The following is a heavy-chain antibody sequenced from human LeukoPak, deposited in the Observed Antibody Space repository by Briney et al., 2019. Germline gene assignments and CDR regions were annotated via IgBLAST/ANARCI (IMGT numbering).Heavy chain of an antibody. Sequence: GASVKVSCTASGYTFTEYYMHWVRQAPGHGLEWVGWINPTSGDTNYAQTVPGRVTMTRDTSISTAYMDLTRLRFADTAVYYRARDVLFHRTGNSAYADAFDIWGQGTMVTVSS. CDR1: GYTFTEYY. CDR3: ARDVLFHRTGNSAYADAFDI. D-gene: IGHD5-12*01. J-gene: IGHJ3*02. CDR2: INPTSGDT. V-gene: IGHV1-2*02.